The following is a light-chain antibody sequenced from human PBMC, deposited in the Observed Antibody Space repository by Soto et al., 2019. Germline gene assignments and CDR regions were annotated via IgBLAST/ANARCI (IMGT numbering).Light chain of an antibody. CDR3: SSYTSSSTS. CDR1: SSDVGGYNY. CDR2: DVS. Sequence: QSALTQPASVSGSPGQSITISCTGTSSDVGGYNYVSWYQQHPGKAPKLMIYDVSNRPSGVSNRFSGSKSSNTASLTISGLQAEDEADYYCSSYTSSSTSFGGGTQLTVL. V-gene: IGLV2-14*01. J-gene: IGLJ7*01.